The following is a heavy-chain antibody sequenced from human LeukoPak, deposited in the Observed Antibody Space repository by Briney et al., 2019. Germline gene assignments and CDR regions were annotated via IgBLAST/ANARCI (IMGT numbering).Heavy chain of an antibody. V-gene: IGHV3-23*01. D-gene: IGHD3-3*01. CDR2: ISGSGGST. J-gene: IGHJ6*03. CDR3: GNSYDFWSGSLYMDV. Sequence: GGSLRLSCAASGFTFSSYGMHWVRQAPGKGLEWVSAISGSGGSTYYADSVKGRFTISRDNSKNTLYLQMNSLRAEDTAVYYCGNSYDFWSGSLYMDVWGKGTTVTVSS. CDR1: GFTFSSYG.